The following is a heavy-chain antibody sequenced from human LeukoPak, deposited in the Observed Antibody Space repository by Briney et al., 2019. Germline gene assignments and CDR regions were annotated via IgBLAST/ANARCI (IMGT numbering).Heavy chain of an antibody. CDR2: IIPIFGTA. V-gene: IGHV1-69*05. CDR3: ARDSEAVAGEGYFDY. D-gene: IGHD6-19*01. CDR1: GGTFSSYA. J-gene: IGHJ4*02. Sequence: SVKVSCKASGGTFSSYAISWVRQAPGQGLEWMGGIIPIFGTANYAQKFQGRVTITTDEYTSTAYMELSSLRSEDTAVYYCARDSEAVAGEGYFDYWGQGTLVTVSS.